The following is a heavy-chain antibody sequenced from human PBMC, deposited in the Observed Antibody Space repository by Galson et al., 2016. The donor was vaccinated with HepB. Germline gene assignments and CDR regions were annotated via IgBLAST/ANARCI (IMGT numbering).Heavy chain of an antibody. V-gene: IGHV1-69*13. CDR2: IICIFGIA. Sequence: SVKVSCKASTYTFTNYGISWVRQAPGQGPEWMGGIICIFGIANYAQKFRGRVTITADEATTTVYMELNSLRSEETAMYYCARTYYYGSGTYYYNYYHMDVWGQGTTVTVSS. CDR3: ARTYYYGSGTYYYNYYHMDV. J-gene: IGHJ6*03. CDR1: TYTFTNYG. D-gene: IGHD3-10*01.